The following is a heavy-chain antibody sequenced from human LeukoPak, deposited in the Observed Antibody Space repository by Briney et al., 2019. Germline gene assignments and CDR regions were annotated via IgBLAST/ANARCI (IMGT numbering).Heavy chain of an antibody. CDR1: GFTFGDYA. J-gene: IGHJ4*02. CDR3: AKEALVDRPFDY. CDR2: ISGSGGST. V-gene: IGHV3-23*01. D-gene: IGHD2-15*01. Sequence: GGSLRLSCTASGFTFGDYAMSWFRQAPGKGLEWVSAISGSGGSTYYADSVKGRFTISRDNSKNTLYLQMNSLRAEDTAVYYCAKEALVDRPFDYWGQGTLVTVSS.